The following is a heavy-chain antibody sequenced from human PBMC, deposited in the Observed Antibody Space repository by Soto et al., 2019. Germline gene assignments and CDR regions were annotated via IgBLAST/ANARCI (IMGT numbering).Heavy chain of an antibody. J-gene: IGHJ4*02. V-gene: IGHV3-30-3*01. CDR1: GFTFSSYA. CDR2: ISYDGSNK. Sequence: GGSLRLSCAASGFTFSSYAMHWVRQAPGKGLEWVAVISYDGSNKYYADSVKGRFTISRDNSKNTLYLQMNSLRAEDTAVYYCIPIVVVVAAHFDYWGQGTPVTVSS. CDR3: IPIVVVVAAHFDY. D-gene: IGHD2-15*01.